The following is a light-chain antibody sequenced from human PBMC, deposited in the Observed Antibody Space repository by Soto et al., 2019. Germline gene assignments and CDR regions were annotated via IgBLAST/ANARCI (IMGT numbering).Light chain of an antibody. CDR3: QHYNSDSEA. V-gene: IGKV1-5*03. J-gene: IGKJ1*01. Sequence: DIQMTQSPSTLSGSVGDRVTITCRASQTISSWLAWYQHKPGKAPKLLIYKASTLKSGVPSRFSGSGSGTDFTLTISSLQPDDFATYYCQHYNSDSEAFGQGTKVELK. CDR1: QTISSW. CDR2: KAS.